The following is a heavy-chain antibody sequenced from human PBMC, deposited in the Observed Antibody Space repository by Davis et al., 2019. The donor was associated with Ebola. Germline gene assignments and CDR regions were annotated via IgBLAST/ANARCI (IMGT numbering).Heavy chain of an antibody. CDR2: ISGSGGST. CDR3: AKVRTVVTPGTFDY. V-gene: IGHV3-23*01. Sequence: GESLKISCAASGFTFSSYAMSWVRQAPGQGLEWVSAISGSGGSTYYADSVKGRFTISRDNSKNTLYLQMNSLRAEDTAVYYCAKVRTVVTPGTFDYWGQGTLVTVSS. D-gene: IGHD4-23*01. J-gene: IGHJ4*02. CDR1: GFTFSSYA.